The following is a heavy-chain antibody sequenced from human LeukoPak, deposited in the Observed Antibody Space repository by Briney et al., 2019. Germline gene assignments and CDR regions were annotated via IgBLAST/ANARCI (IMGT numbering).Heavy chain of an antibody. Sequence: PGGSLRLSCVASGFTFSSYAISWVRQAPGQGLEWMGGIIPIFGTANYAQKFQGRVTITADESTSTAYMELSSLRSEDTAVYYCAREGESSVVVAAYDAFDIWGQGTMVTVSS. J-gene: IGHJ3*02. CDR1: GFTFSSYA. V-gene: IGHV1-69*01. CDR2: IIPIFGTA. CDR3: AREGESSVVVAAYDAFDI. D-gene: IGHD2-15*01.